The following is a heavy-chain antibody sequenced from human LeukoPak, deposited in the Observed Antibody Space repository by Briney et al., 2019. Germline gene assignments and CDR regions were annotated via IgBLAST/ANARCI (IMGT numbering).Heavy chain of an antibody. CDR3: ARRISGDYGNWLDP. D-gene: IGHD4-17*01. CDR1: GGSFSNYY. J-gene: IGHJ5*02. CDR2: VYHSGNT. V-gene: IGHV4-59*01. Sequence: SETLSLTCTVSGGSFSNYYWNWIRQPPGKRLEWIGSVYHSGNTNYNPSLGSRVTMSVDTSKNQFSLKLNSVTATDTAVYYCARRISGDYGNWLDPWGQGTPVTVSS.